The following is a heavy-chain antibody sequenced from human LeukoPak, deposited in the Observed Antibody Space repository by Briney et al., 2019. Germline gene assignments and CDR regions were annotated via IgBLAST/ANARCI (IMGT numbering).Heavy chain of an antibody. CDR1: GGTFSSYT. Sequence: SVKVSXKASGGTFSSYTISWVRQAPGQGLEWMGRIIPILGIANYAQKFQGRVTITADKSTSTAYMELSSLRSEDTAVYYCARAQRILGYDFWSGYYYWGQGTLVTVSS. V-gene: IGHV1-69*02. CDR3: ARAQRILGYDFWSGYYY. D-gene: IGHD3-3*01. CDR2: IIPILGIA. J-gene: IGHJ4*02.